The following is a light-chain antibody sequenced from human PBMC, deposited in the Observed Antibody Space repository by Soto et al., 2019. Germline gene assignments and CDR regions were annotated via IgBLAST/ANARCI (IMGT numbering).Light chain of an antibody. J-gene: IGLJ1*01. CDR3: CSDAASRTYV. CDR2: EGD. CDR1: SSDVGSYNL. Sequence: QSALTQPASVSGSPGQSITISCTGTSSDVGSYNLVSWYQQHPGKAPKLMIYEGDKRPSGVSNRFSASKSGNTASLTISGLHTEDDADYYCCSDAASRTYVFGTGTKVTVL. V-gene: IGLV2-23*01.